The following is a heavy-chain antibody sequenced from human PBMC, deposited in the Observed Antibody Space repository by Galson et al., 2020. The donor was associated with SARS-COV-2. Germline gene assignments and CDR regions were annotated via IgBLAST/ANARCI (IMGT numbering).Heavy chain of an antibody. CDR3: ARHEGGYDILTGSISYWYFDL. CDR2: IYYSGST. J-gene: IGHJ2*01. Sequence: ASETLSLTCTVSGGSISSSSYYWGWIRQPPGKGLEWIGSIYYSGSTYYNPSLKSRVTISVDTSKNQFSLKLSSVTAADTAVYYCARHEGGYDILTGSISYWYFDLWGRGTRVTVSS. V-gene: IGHV4-39*01. D-gene: IGHD3-9*01. CDR1: GGSISSSSYY.